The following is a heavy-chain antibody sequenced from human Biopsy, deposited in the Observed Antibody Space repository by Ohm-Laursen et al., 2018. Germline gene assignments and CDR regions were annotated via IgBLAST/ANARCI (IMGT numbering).Heavy chain of an antibody. CDR1: GGTFSNYG. CDR2: NIPILGTG. CDR3: ATKLTGYFHH. D-gene: IGHD3-9*01. J-gene: IGHJ1*01. V-gene: IGHV1-69*06. Sequence: SSVKVSCKVPGGTFSNYGVNWVRQAPGQGLEWLGGNIPILGTGNYAQKFQDRVTVAADTSTSTATMELRSLRSDDPAVYYCATKLTGYFHHWGQGTLVSVSS.